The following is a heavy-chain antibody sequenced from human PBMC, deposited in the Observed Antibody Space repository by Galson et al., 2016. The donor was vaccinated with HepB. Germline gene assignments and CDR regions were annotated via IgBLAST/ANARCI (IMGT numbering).Heavy chain of an antibody. J-gene: IGHJ4*02. D-gene: IGHD2-2*01. V-gene: IGHV4-39*01. CDR1: GGSLSRNPYS. CDR3: ARHGSTSTSCPGYY. Sequence: ETLSLTCTVSGGSLSRNPYSWGWIRQLPGKGLEWIGSFYYSGSTYYDPSLKSRVTISVDTSKNQFSLKLNSVTAADTAVYHCARHGSTSTSCPGYYWGQGTLVTVSP. CDR2: FYYSGST.